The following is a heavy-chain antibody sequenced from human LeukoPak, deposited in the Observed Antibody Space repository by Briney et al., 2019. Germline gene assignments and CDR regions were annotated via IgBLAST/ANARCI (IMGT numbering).Heavy chain of an antibody. V-gene: IGHV1-2*02. Sequence: ASVKVSCKASGYTFTGYYMHWVRQAPGQGLEWMGWINPNSGGTNYAQKFQGRVTMTRDTSISTAYMELSRLGSDDTAVYYCARDMGDVAVAASNFWVQGTLVTVSS. D-gene: IGHD6-19*01. J-gene: IGHJ4*02. CDR3: ARDMGDVAVAASNF. CDR2: INPNSGGT. CDR1: GYTFTGYY.